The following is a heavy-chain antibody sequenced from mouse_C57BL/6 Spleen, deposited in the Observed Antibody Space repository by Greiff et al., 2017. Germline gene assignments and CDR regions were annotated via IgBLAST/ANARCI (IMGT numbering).Heavy chain of an antibody. CDR3: ARLYDYDDPWFAY. V-gene: IGHV5-2*03. J-gene: IGHJ3*01. D-gene: IGHD2-4*01. CDR1: EYEFPSHD. Sequence: DVMLVESGGGLVQPGESLKLSCESNEYEFPSHDMSWVRKTPEKRLELVAAINSDGGSTYYTDTMERRFILTRDNTKRTLYRQMSSLRSEDTAVYYCARLYDYDDPWFAYWGQGTLVTVSA. CDR2: INSDGGST.